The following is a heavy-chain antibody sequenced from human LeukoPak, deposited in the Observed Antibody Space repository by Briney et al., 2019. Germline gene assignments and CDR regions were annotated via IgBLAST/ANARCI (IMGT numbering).Heavy chain of an antibody. D-gene: IGHD3-16*01. CDR1: GGSISSYY. CDR2: IYYSGST. V-gene: IGHV4-59*01. Sequence: SETLPLTCTVSGGSISSYYWSWIRQPPGKGLEWIGYIYYSGSTNYNPSLKSRITISVDTSKNQCSLKLSSVTAADTAVYFCARGGGGSWYYMDVWGEGTTVTVSS. CDR3: ARGGGGSWYYMDV. J-gene: IGHJ6*03.